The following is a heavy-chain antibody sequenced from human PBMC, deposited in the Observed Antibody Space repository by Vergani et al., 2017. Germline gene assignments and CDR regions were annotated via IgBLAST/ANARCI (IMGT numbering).Heavy chain of an antibody. CDR1: GYSFTSYW. J-gene: IGHJ4*02. CDR2: IYPGDSDT. D-gene: IGHD2-2*01. V-gene: IGHV5-51*01. CDR3: AGHGRYCSSTSCYARRDFDY. Sequence: EVQLVQSGAEVKKPGESLKISCKGSGYSFTSYWIGWVRQMPGKGREWMGIIYPGDSDTRYSPSFQGQATISADKSISTAYLQWSSLKASDTGMYYCAGHGRYCSSTSCYARRDFDYGGRGTLVTVSS.